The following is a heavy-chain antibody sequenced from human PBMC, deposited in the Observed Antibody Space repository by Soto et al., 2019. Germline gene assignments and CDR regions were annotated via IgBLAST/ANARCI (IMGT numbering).Heavy chain of an antibody. Sequence: ILSCAASGFTFSSYAMSWVRQAPGKGLEWVSAISGSGGSTYYADSVKGRLTISRDNSKNTLYLQMNSLRAEDTAVYYCAKSGIAVAAADYWGQGTLVTVSS. CDR3: AKSGIAVAAADY. J-gene: IGHJ4*02. V-gene: IGHV3-23*01. CDR2: ISGSGGST. D-gene: IGHD6-19*01. CDR1: GFTFSSYA.